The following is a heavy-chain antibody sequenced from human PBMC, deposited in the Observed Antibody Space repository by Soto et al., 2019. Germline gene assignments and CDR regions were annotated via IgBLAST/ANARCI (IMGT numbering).Heavy chain of an antibody. CDR2: IIPIFGPA. D-gene: IGHD6-6*01. CDR1: GGSVSNSA. CDR3: GRGSSLTKVEY. J-gene: IGHJ4*02. Sequence: QVQLVQSWSEVKKPGSSVRVSCKASGGSVSNSAISWLRQAPGQGLEWMGGIIPIFGPAIYARKFQGRFTISADESTGTAYMELNNVRSDDTAVYYCGRGSSLTKVEYWGQGTLVTVAS. V-gene: IGHV1-69*01.